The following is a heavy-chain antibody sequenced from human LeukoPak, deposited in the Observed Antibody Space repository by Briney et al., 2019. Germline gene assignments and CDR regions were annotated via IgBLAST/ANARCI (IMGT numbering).Heavy chain of an antibody. CDR2: IYYTGST. V-gene: IGHV4-59*08. CDR3: ARLPGFRDAFYI. J-gene: IGHJ3*02. CDR1: SGSISSFY. Sequence: PSETLSLTCTVSSGSISSFYWSWFRQPPGKGLEWIGYIYYTGSTNYNPSLKSRLTMSVDTSKNQFSLKLSSVTAADTAVYYCARLPGFRDAFYIWGQGTMVTVYS.